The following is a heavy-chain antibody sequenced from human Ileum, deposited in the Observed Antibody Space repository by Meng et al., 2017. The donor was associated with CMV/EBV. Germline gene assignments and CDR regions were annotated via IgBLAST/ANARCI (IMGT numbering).Heavy chain of an antibody. D-gene: IGHD3-3*01. J-gene: IGHJ6*02. V-gene: IGHV3-9*01. Sequence: SLKISCAASGFTFDDYAMHWVRQAPGKGLEWVSGISWNSGRIGYAESEKGRFTISRDNAKNSLHLQMNSQRDEDTALYYCAKVLKHYTDYYYYGMDVWGQGTTVTVSS. CDR3: AKVLKHYTDYYYYGMDV. CDR2: ISWNSGRI. CDR1: GFTFDDYA.